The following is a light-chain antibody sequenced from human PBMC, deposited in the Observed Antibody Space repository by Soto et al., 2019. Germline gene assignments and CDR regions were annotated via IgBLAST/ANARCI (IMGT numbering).Light chain of an antibody. V-gene: IGLV2-23*01. CDR2: EGS. Sequence: QSALTQPASVSGSPGQSITISCTGTSSDVGSYNFVSWYQQHPGKAPKLMIYEGSKRPSGVSNRFSGSKSGNKASLTISGLQAEDEADYYCCSYAGSSTWVFGTGTKLTVL. CDR1: SSDVGSYNF. CDR3: CSYAGSSTWV. J-gene: IGLJ1*01.